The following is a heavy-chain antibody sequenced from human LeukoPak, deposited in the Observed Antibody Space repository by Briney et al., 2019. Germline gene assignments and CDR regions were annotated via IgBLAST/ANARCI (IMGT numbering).Heavy chain of an antibody. Sequence: GGSLRLSCAASGFSFSAYGMNWVRQAPGKGLEWVSVIGGSGATTYYADSVRGRFTISRDNSKNTMYLQMSSLRAEDTAVYYCAKIRLEESATGYWGQGTLVTVSS. CDR1: GFSFSAYG. V-gene: IGHV3-23*01. CDR3: AKIRLEESATGY. D-gene: IGHD2-15*01. CDR2: IGGSGATT. J-gene: IGHJ4*02.